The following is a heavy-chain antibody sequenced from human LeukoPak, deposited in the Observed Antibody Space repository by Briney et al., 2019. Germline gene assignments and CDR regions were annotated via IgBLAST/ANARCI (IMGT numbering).Heavy chain of an antibody. D-gene: IGHD2-15*01. J-gene: IGHJ1*01. Sequence: SETLSLTCTVSGDSVTSGYWSWIRQPPGKGLEWIGYIYDSGITDYNPSLKSRLTISVDTYNNQFSLNLSSVTAADTAVYYCAGRGHRYSRDWGQGILVTVSS. CDR1: GDSVTSGY. CDR2: IYDSGIT. V-gene: IGHV4-4*08. CDR3: AGRGHRYSRD.